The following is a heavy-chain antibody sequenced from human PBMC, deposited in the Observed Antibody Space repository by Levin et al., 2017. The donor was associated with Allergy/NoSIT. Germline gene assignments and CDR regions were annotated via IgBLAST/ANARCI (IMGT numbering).Heavy chain of an antibody. CDR1: GGTFSSYA. D-gene: IGHD6-6*01. CDR2: IIPILGIA. V-gene: IGHV1-69*04. CDR3: AVEQLVPPYAVFDY. Sequence: ASVKVSCKASGGTFSSYAISWVRQAPGQGLEWMGRIIPILGIANYAQKFQGRVTITADKSTSTAYMELSSLRSEDTAVYYCAVEQLVPPYAVFDYWGQGTLVTVSS. J-gene: IGHJ4*02.